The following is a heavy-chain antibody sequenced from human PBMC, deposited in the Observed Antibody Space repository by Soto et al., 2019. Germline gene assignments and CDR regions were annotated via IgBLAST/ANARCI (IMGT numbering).Heavy chain of an antibody. CDR2: ISYDGSNK. V-gene: IGHV3-30-3*01. D-gene: IGHD3-3*01. CDR1: GFTFSSYA. Sequence: SLRLSCAASGFTFSSYAMHWVRQAPGKGLEWVAVISYDGSNKYYADSVKGRFTISRDNSKNTLYLQMNSLRAEDTAVYYCARGVRITIFGVATEHHYYYGMDVWGQGTTVTVSS. J-gene: IGHJ6*02. CDR3: ARGVRITIFGVATEHHYYYGMDV.